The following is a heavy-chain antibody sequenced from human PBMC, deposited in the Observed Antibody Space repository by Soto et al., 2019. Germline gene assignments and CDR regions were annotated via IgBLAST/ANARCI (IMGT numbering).Heavy chain of an antibody. CDR2: INAGNGNT. D-gene: IGHD6-13*01. CDR1: GYTFTSYA. J-gene: IGHJ4*02. Sequence: QVQLVQSGAEVKKPGASVKVSCKASGYTFTSYAMHWVRQAPGQRLEWMGWINAGNGNTKYSQKFQGRVTITRDTSASTAYMELSSLRSEDTAVYYCARAPSSSWYFGYWGQGTLVTVSS. V-gene: IGHV1-3*01. CDR3: ARAPSSSWYFGY.